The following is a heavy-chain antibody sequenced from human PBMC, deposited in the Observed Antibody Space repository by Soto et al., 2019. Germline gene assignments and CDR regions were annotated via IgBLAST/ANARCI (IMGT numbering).Heavy chain of an antibody. J-gene: IGHJ5*02. CDR1: GFTFSTYW. D-gene: IGHD2-15*01. V-gene: IGHV3-7*03. Sequence: GGSLRLSCAASGFTFSTYWMSWVRQAPGKGLEWVANIKQDGSQKYYVDSVEGRFTIYRDNAKNSLYLQMNSLRAEDTAIYYCARPYCSGGSCYNWFDPWGQGTLVTVSS. CDR2: IKQDGSQK. CDR3: ARPYCSGGSCYNWFDP.